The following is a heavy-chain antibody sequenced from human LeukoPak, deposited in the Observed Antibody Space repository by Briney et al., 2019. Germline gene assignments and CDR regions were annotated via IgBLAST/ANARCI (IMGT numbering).Heavy chain of an antibody. Sequence: SETLSLTCTVSGGSISSYYWSWIRQPPGKGLEWIGYIYYSGSTNYNPSLKSRVTISVDTSKNQFSLKLSSVTAADTAVYYCARDRDSSGYWDPWGQGILVTVSS. D-gene: IGHD3-22*01. J-gene: IGHJ5*02. V-gene: IGHV4-59*01. CDR2: IYYSGST. CDR1: GGSISSYY. CDR3: ARDRDSSGYWDP.